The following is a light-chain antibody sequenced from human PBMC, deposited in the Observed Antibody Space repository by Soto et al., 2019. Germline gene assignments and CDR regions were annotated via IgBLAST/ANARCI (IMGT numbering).Light chain of an antibody. CDR2: EVS. V-gene: IGLV2-8*01. CDR1: SSDVGGYNY. Sequence: QSVLTQPPSASGSPGQSVTISCTGTSSDVGGYNYVSWYQQHPGKAPKLMIYEVSKQPSGVPDRFSGSKSGNTASLTVSGLQAEDEADYYCSSYAGSNNLRVFGTGTKLTVL. CDR3: SSYAGSNNLRV. J-gene: IGLJ1*01.